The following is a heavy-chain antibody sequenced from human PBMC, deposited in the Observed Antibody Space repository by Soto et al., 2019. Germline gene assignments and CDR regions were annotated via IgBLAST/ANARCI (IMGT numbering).Heavy chain of an antibody. CDR2: FSLSGTT. D-gene: IGHD2-8*02. CDR3: ARGMTPPGAPAWYYFDS. CDR1: GASITSSFF. J-gene: IGHJ4*02. V-gene: IGHV4-4*07. Sequence: PSETLSLTCTVSGASITSSFFWSWIRQPAGKGLEWIGRFSLSGTTNYNPSLRSRVTMSADVSKNQFSLRLTSVTAADTALYYCARGMTPPGAPAWYYFDSWGQGTLVTVSS.